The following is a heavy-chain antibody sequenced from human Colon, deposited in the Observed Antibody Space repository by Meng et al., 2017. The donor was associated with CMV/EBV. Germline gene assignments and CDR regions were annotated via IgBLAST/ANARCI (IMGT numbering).Heavy chain of an antibody. Sequence: ASVKVSCKASGYTFTSYGISWVRQAPGQGLEWMGWISAYNGNTNYAQKLQGRVTMTTDTSTSTAYMELRSLRSDDTAVYYCARARRFCVNNICSFGMDVWGQGTTVTVSS. CDR2: ISAYNGNT. D-gene: IGHD3-10*02. V-gene: IGHV1-18*01. CDR1: GYTFTSYG. CDR3: ARARRFCVNNICSFGMDV. J-gene: IGHJ6*02.